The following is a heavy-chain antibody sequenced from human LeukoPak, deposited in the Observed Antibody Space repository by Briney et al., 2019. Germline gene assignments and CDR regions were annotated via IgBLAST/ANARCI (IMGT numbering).Heavy chain of an antibody. CDR1: GYTFTSYY. V-gene: IGHV1-46*01. D-gene: IGHD3-22*01. J-gene: IGHJ4*02. CDR3: ARSQREFTYYYDSSGPEGANYFDY. Sequence: ASVKVSCKASGYTFTSYYMHWVRQAPGQGLEWMGIINPSGGSTSYAQKFQGRVTMTRDTSTSTVYMELSSLRSEDTAVYYCARSQREFTYYYDSSGPEGANYFDYWGQGTLVTVSS. CDR2: INPSGGST.